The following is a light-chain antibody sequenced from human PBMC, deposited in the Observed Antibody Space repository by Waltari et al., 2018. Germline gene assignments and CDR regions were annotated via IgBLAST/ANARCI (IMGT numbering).Light chain of an antibody. V-gene: IGKV1-5*03. CDR2: KAS. Sequence: DIQMTQSPSTLSASVGDRVTITCRASQSISSWLAWYQQKPGRAPKLLIYKASSLESGVPSRFSGSGAGTEFHLTISSLQPDDFSTYYCQQYNSYSGGGTFGQGTKVEIK. J-gene: IGKJ1*01. CDR3: QQYNSYSGGGT. CDR1: QSISSW.